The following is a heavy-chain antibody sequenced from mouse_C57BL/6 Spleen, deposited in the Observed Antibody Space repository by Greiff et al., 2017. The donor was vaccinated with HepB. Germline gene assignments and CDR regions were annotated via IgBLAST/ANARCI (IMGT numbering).Heavy chain of an antibody. CDR3: ANEGYYYGSSLY. Sequence: VQLQQSGAELVRPGTSVKLSCKASGYTFTSYWMHWVKQRPGQGLEWIGVIDPSDSYTNYNQKFKGKATLTVDTSSSTAYMQLSSLTSEDSAVYYCANEGYYYGSSLYWGQGTTLTVSS. CDR1: GYTFTSYW. V-gene: IGHV1-59*01. CDR2: IDPSDSYT. D-gene: IGHD1-1*01. J-gene: IGHJ2*01.